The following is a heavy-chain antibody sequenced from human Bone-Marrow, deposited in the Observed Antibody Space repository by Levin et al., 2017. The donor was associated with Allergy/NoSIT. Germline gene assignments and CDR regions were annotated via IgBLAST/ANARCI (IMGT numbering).Heavy chain of an antibody. CDR2: IYSNGDT. V-gene: IGHV3-66*01. CDR3: ARDPPGQF. CDR1: GVTVGNNY. D-gene: IGHD2-2*01. J-gene: IGHJ4*02. Sequence: LSLPCAASGVTVGNNYMRWVRQAPGKGLEWVSLIYSNGDTAYADSVKGRFTISRDSSKNTLYLQMHSLRVEVTAVYYCARDPPGQFWGQGTLVTVSS.